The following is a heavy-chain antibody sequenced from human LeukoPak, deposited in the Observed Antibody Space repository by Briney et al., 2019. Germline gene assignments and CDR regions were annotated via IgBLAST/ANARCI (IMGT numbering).Heavy chain of an antibody. J-gene: IGHJ4*02. CDR3: ARDLYSSSWYRDFDY. Sequence: ASVTVSCKASGYTFTSYGISWVRQAPGQGLEWMGWISAYNGNTNYAQKLQGRVTMTTDTSTSTAYMELRSLRSDDTAVYYCARDLYSSSWYRDFDYWGQGTLVTVSS. D-gene: IGHD6-13*01. V-gene: IGHV1-18*01. CDR1: GYTFTSYG. CDR2: ISAYNGNT.